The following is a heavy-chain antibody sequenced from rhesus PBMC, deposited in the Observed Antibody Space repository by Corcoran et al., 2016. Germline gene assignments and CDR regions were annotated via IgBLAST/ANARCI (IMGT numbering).Heavy chain of an antibody. CDR1: GYSISSSNW. CDR3: ARGSYYSGSSDY. V-gene: IGHV4-65*01. Sequence: QLQLQESGPGLVKPSETLSLTCAVSGYSISSSNWWSWIRQPPGKGLEWIGYISGSSGSTYYNPSLKSRVTISTDTSKNQFSLKLSSVTAADTAVYYCARGSYYSGSSDYWGQGVLVTVSS. D-gene: IGHD3-16*01. CDR2: ISGSSGST. J-gene: IGHJ4*01.